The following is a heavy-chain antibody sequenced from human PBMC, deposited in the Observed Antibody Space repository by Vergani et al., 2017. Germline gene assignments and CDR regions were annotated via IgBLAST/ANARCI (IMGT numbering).Heavy chain of an antibody. CDR1: GFTVSSNY. Sequence: EVQLVESGGGLIQPGGSLRLSCAASGFTVSSNYMSWVRQAPGKGLEWVSVIYSGGSTYYADSVKGRFTISRDNSKNTLYLQMNSLRAEDTAVYYCARENQIQLWPDWDYYGMDVWGQGTTVTVSS. CDR2: IYSGGST. J-gene: IGHJ6*02. V-gene: IGHV3-53*01. D-gene: IGHD5-18*01. CDR3: ARENQIQLWPDWDYYGMDV.